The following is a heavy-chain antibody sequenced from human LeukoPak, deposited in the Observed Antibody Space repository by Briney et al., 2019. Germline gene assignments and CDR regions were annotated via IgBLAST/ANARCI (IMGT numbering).Heavy chain of an antibody. J-gene: IGHJ4*02. Sequence: GGSPRLSCAASGFTFRSYGMHWVRQAPGKGLEWVAVISYDGSNKYYADSVKGRFTISRDNSKNTLYLQMNSLRAEDTAVYYCAKDLLTYYYDSSGQQPGDYWGQGTLVTVSS. D-gene: IGHD3-22*01. CDR1: GFTFRSYG. V-gene: IGHV3-30*18. CDR2: ISYDGSNK. CDR3: AKDLLTYYYDSSGQQPGDY.